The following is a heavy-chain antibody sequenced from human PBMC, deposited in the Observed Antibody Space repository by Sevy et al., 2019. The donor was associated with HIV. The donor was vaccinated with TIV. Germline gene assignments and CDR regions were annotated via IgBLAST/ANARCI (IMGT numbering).Heavy chain of an antibody. V-gene: IGHV3-72*01. Sequence: GGSLRLSCAASGFTFSDHYMEWVRQAPGKGLEWVGRTRNKADSYTTEYAASVKGRFTISRDDSKNSLYLLMNSLKTEDTAVYYCATHAGIAAAGRVFDYWCQGTLVTVSS. CDR1: GFTFSDHY. D-gene: IGHD6-13*01. CDR3: ATHAGIAAAGRVFDY. CDR2: TRNKADSYTT. J-gene: IGHJ4*02.